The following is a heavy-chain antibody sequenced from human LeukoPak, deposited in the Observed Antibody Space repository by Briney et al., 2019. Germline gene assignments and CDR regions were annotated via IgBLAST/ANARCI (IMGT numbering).Heavy chain of an antibody. D-gene: IGHD2-15*01. CDR2: IYYNGST. CDR1: GGSITYYY. J-gene: IGHJ4*02. Sequence: PSETLSLTCTVSGGSITYYYWSWIRQSPGKGLEWIGYIYYNGSTNYNPSLKSRVTISVDMSKNQFSLKMSSVTAADTAVYYCARKGGLFDYWGQRRLVTVSS. CDR3: ARKGGLFDY. V-gene: IGHV4-59*01.